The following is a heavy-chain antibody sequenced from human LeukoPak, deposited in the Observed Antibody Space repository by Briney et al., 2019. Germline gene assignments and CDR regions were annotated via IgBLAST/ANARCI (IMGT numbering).Heavy chain of an antibody. J-gene: IGHJ5*02. Sequence: PSETLSLTCTVSGGSISSSSYYWGWIRQPAGKGLEWIGRIYTSGSTNYNPSLKSRVTISVDTSKNQFSLKLSSVTAADTAVYYCARETFIDSSGYRGFDPWGQGTLVTVSS. V-gene: IGHV4-61*02. CDR3: ARETFIDSSGYRGFDP. CDR1: GGSISSSSYY. CDR2: IYTSGST. D-gene: IGHD3-22*01.